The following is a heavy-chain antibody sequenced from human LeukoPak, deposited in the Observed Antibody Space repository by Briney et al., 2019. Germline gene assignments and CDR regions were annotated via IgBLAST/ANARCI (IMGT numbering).Heavy chain of an antibody. CDR1: GVSISSYY. CDR3: ARLSGFHWFDP. CDR2: IYYSGST. V-gene: IGHV4-59*01. D-gene: IGHD5-12*01. J-gene: IGHJ5*02. Sequence: SETLSLTCTVSGVSISSYYWSWIRQPPGKGLEWIGYIYYSGSTNYNPSLKSRVTISSVTAADTAVYYCARLSGFHWFDPWGQGTLVTVSS.